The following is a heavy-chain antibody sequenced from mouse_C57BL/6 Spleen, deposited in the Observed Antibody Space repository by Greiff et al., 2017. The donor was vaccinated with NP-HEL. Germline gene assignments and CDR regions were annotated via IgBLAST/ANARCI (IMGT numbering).Heavy chain of an antibody. CDR3: ARALNWDNYAMDY. CDR2: ISSGGSYT. Sequence: EVKLVESGGDLVKPGGSLKLSCAASGFTFSSYGMSWVRQTPDKRLEWVATISSGGSYTYYPDSVKGRFTISRDNAKNTLYLQMSSLKSEDTAMYYCARALNWDNYAMDYWGQGTSVTVSS. CDR1: GFTFSSYG. J-gene: IGHJ4*01. D-gene: IGHD4-1*02. V-gene: IGHV5-6*01.